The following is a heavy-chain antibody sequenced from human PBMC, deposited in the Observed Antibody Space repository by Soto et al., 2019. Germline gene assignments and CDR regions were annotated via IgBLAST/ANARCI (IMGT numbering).Heavy chain of an antibody. CDR3: ARDTAETGDPVIYGMDV. CDR2: INPNSGGT. Sequence: ASVKVSCEASGYTFTGYYMHWVRQAPGQGLEWMGWINPNSGGTNYAQKFQGWVTMTRDTSISTAYMELSRLRSDDTAVYYCARDTAETGDPVIYGMDVWGQGTTVTVSS. V-gene: IGHV1-2*04. D-gene: IGHD3-16*02. CDR1: GYTFTGYY. J-gene: IGHJ6*02.